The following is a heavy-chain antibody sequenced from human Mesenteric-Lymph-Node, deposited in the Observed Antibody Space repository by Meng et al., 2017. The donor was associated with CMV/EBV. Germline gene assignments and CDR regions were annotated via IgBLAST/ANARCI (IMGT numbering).Heavy chain of an antibody. J-gene: IGHJ4*02. CDR1: GVSLSRGEYY. V-gene: IGHV4-30-4*01. CDR2: MYHSGAT. D-gene: IGHD2-2*01. CDR3: ARVDCSGTSCFKGLAGDFDY. Sequence: SETLSLTCTVSGVSLSRGEYYWNWIRQPPGRGLEWIGYMYHSGATHYNSSLESRVTISVDPSRNQFSLKLSSVTAADTAVYYCARVDCSGTSCFKGLAGDFDYWGQGKLVTVSS.